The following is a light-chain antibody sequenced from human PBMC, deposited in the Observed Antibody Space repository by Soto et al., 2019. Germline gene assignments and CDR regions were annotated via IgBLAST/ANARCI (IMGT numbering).Light chain of an antibody. Sequence: DIQMTQSPSTLSASVGDRVTITCRASQSMSSWLAWYQQKPGKAPKLLIYDASSLDSGVPSRFSGSGSGTEFTLTISSLQPDDFATYYCQQYNSYSWTFGQGTKGEIK. CDR3: QQYNSYSWT. CDR1: QSMSSW. V-gene: IGKV1-5*01. J-gene: IGKJ1*01. CDR2: DAS.